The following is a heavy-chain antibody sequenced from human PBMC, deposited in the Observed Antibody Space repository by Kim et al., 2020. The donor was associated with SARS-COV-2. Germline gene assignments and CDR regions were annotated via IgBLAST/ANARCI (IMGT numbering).Heavy chain of an antibody. CDR1: GFSFSSKW. V-gene: IGHV3-7*01. Sequence: GGSLRLSCAASGFSFSSKWMNWVRQAPGKGLEWVAKIKQDGSEKYYVDSVKGRFTISRDNTKNSLYLQMNSLRAEDTAVYYCARGYSGWDWSQGTLVTVSS. D-gene: IGHD6-19*01. CDR2: IKQDGSEK. CDR3: ARGYSGWD. J-gene: IGHJ4*02.